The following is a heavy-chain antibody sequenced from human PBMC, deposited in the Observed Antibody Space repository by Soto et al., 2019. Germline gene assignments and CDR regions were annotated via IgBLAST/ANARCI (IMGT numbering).Heavy chain of an antibody. CDR3: AKELSPYSSSWFDY. CDR2: ISGSGGTT. D-gene: IGHD6-13*01. J-gene: IGHJ4*02. CDR1: GFTFSNYA. Sequence: GGSLRLSCAASGFTFSNYAMGWVRQAPGKGLEWVSSISGSGGTTYYADSVKGRFTISRDNSKNTVYLQMNSLRAEDTAVYYCAKELSPYSSSWFDYWGQGTLVTVSS. V-gene: IGHV3-23*01.